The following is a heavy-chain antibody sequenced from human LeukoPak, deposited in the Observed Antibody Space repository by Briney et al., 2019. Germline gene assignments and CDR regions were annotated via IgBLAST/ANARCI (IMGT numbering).Heavy chain of an antibody. CDR1: GLNFDDSA. CDR2: ISAGGGST. D-gene: IGHD3-10*01. V-gene: IGHV3-43*02. J-gene: IGHJ4*02. Sequence: GGSLRLSCVASGLNFDDSAMHWVRQAPGKGLEWVSLISAGGGSTFSADSVKGRFSISRDNSKNSLYLQMNSLRSEDTAMYYCAKESGKFDYWGQGTSVAVSS. CDR3: AKESGKFDY.